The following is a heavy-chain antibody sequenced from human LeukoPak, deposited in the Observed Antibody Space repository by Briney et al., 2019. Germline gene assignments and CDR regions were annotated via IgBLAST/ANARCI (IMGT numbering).Heavy chain of an antibody. Sequence: SETLSLTCTVSGDSISPYYWSWIRQPPGKGLEWIGYIYYTGMANYKPSLKGRLTMSLDTSKNQFSLKLSSVTAADTAVYYCARVSPNSGAYYFDYWGQGTLVTVSS. V-gene: IGHV4-59*08. J-gene: IGHJ4*02. CDR1: GDSISPYY. CDR2: IYYTGMA. D-gene: IGHD4-23*01. CDR3: ARVSPNSGAYYFDY.